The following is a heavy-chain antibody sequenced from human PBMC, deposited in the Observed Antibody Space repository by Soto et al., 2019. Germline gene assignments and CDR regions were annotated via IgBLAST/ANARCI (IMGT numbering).Heavy chain of an antibody. J-gene: IGHJ6*02. CDR3: TRDGDGRMTTNPYYYYGMDV. V-gene: IGHV4-59*01. Sequence: KPSETLSLTCTVSGGSISGYYWSWIRQPPGKGLEWTGNVYYSGGAKYNPSVKRRVSISVDTSKNQFSLNLSSVTAADTAVYYCTRDGDGRMTTNPYYYYGMDVWGPGITVTVSS. CDR1: GGSISGYY. D-gene: IGHD2-21*02. CDR2: VYYSGGA.